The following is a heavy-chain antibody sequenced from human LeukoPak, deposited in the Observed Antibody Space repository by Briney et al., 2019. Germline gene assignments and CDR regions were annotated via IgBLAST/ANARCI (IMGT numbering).Heavy chain of an antibody. J-gene: IGHJ4*02. Sequence: ASVKVSCKASGYTFTSNYIHWVRQAPGQGLEWMGMIYPRDGSTSYARKFQGRVTVTRDTSTSTVHMELSGLRSEDTAVYYCARDQEGFDYWGQGTLVTVSS. CDR1: GYTFTSNY. CDR3: ARDQEGFDY. V-gene: IGHV1-46*01. CDR2: IYPRDGST.